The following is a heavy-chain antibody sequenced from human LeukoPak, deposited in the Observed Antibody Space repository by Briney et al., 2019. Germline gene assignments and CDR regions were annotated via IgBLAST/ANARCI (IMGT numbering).Heavy chain of an antibody. J-gene: IGHJ4*02. Sequence: ASVKVSCKASGYTFTSNYIHWVRQAPGQGLEWMGMIYPRDGSTSYARKFQGRVTVTRDTSTSTVHMELSGLRSEDTAVYYCARDQEGFDYWGQGTLVTVSS. CDR1: GYTFTSNY. CDR3: ARDQEGFDY. V-gene: IGHV1-46*01. CDR2: IYPRDGST.